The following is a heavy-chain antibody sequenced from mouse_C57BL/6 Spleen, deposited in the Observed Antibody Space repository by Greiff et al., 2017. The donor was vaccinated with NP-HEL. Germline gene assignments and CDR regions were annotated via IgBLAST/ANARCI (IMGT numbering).Heavy chain of an antibody. V-gene: IGHV1-59*01. CDR1: GYTFTSYW. J-gene: IGHJ2*01. CDR2: IDPSDSYT. Sequence: VQLQQPGAELVRPGTSVKLSCKASGYTFTSYWMHWVKQRPGQGLEWIGVIDPSDSYTNYNQKFKGKATLTVDTSSSTAYMQLSSLTSEDSAVYYCARSGYYDYFDYWGQGTTLTVSS. D-gene: IGHD2-4*01. CDR3: ARSGYYDYFDY.